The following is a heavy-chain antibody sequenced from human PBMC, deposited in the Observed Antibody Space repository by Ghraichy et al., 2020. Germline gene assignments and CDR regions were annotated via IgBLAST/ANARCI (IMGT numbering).Heavy chain of an antibody. J-gene: IGHJ4*02. Sequence: GGSLRLSCAASGFTFSDYYMSWIRQTPGKGLEWVSYISSRSSYATYADSVKGRFTISRDNAKNSLFLQMNNLRAEDTAVYYCARGSRNVEFESWGQGTLVTVSS. CDR3: ARGSRNVEFES. D-gene: IGHD3-9*01. V-gene: IGHV3-11*05. CDR2: ISSRSSYA. CDR1: GFTFSDYY.